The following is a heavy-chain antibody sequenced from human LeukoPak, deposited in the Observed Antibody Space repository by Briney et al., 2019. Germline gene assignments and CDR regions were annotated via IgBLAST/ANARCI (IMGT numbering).Heavy chain of an antibody. J-gene: IGHJ4*02. V-gene: IGHV3-7*04. CDR1: GFTFSSYW. D-gene: IGHD4-17*01. CDR3: ARGDYGDYANN. Sequence: PGGSLGLSCAASGFTFSSYWMNWARQAPGKGLEWVASINHNGNVNYYVDSVKGRFTISRDNAKNSLYLQMNSLRDEDTAVYYCARGDYGDYANNWGQGTLVTVSS. CDR2: INHNGNVN.